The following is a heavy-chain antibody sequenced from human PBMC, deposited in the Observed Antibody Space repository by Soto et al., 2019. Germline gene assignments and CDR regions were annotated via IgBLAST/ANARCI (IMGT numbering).Heavy chain of an antibody. CDR1: GGTFSSSG. Sequence: SVKVSCKASGGTFSSSGFSWVRQAPGQGLEWMGMIVPSLDTTNYAQKFQARVTITADEVTSTAYMELRSLRSEDTAVYYCARWPQPRYTADPYAVDVWGQGTRVTVSS. D-gene: IGHD3-16*02. CDR3: ARWPQPRYTADPYAVDV. CDR2: IVPSLDTT. V-gene: IGHV1-69*11. J-gene: IGHJ6*02.